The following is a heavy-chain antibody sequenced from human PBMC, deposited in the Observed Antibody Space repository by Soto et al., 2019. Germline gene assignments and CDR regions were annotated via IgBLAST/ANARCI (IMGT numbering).Heavy chain of an antibody. CDR2: INHSGST. CDR1: GGSFSGYY. J-gene: IGHJ3*02. V-gene: IGHV4-34*01. CDR3: TRRQEGDAFDI. Sequence: QVQLQQWGAGLLKPSETLSLTCAVYGGSFSGYYWSWIRQPPGKGLEWIGEINHSGSTNYNPSLKSRVTISVDTSKNQYSLELRSVTSADTAVYYCTRRQEGDAFDIWGQWTMVTVSS.